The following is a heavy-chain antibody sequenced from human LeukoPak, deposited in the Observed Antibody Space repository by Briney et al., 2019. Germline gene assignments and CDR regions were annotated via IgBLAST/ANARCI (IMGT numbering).Heavy chain of an antibody. J-gene: IGHJ4*02. CDR3: ARVERGYSYGYTY. V-gene: IGHV4-61*02. D-gene: IGHD5-18*01. Sequence: PSETLSLTCTVSGGPISSGSYYWSWIRQPAGKGLEWIGRIYTSGSTNYNPSLKSRVTISVDTSKNQFSLKLSSVTAADTAVYYCARVERGYSYGYTYWGQGTLVTVSS. CDR2: IYTSGST. CDR1: GGPISSGSYY.